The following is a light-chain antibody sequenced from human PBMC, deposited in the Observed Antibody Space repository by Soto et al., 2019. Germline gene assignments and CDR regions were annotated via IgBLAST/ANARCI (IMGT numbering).Light chain of an antibody. CDR2: AAY. Sequence: AIQLTQSPSSLSASVADRVTITCRASQGISSYLAWYQQKPGKAPKVLIYAAYNLQSGVPSRFSGSGSGKDFTLTISCLQSEDFATYYCQQYYSYPRTFGQGTKVDI. J-gene: IGKJ1*01. V-gene: IGKV1-8*01. CDR1: QGISSY. CDR3: QQYYSYPRT.